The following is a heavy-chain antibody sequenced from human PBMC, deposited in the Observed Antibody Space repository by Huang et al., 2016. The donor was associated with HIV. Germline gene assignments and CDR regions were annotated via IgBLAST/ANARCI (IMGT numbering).Heavy chain of an antibody. CDR1: GYNFTSRG. V-gene: IGHV1-3*01. CDR2: INPGKGNT. Sequence: QVHLVQSGPEVKKPGASVKVSCKASGYNFTSRGLHWVRQVPGQRLEWMGYINPGKGNTKYSPKYQERVTLTRDISANTAYMQLSRRTSEDAAVYYCASGQRMRESDIVATIPVSWGQGALVTVSS. J-gene: IGHJ5*02. CDR3: ASGQRMRESDIVATIPVS. D-gene: IGHD5-12*01.